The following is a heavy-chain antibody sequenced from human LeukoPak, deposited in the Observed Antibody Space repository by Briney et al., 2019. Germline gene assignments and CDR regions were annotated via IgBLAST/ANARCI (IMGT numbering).Heavy chain of an antibody. Sequence: ASVKVSCKASGYTFTSYDINCVRQATGQGLEWMGWMNPNSGNTGYAQKFQGRVTITRNTSISTAYMELSSLRSEDTAVYYCARGGASSIAGNEGFDYWGQGTLVTVSS. D-gene: IGHD6-6*01. J-gene: IGHJ4*02. CDR2: MNPNSGNT. V-gene: IGHV1-8*03. CDR1: GYTFTSYD. CDR3: ARGGASSIAGNEGFDY.